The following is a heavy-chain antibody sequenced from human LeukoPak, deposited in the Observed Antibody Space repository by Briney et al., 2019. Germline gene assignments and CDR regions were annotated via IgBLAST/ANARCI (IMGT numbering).Heavy chain of an antibody. D-gene: IGHD5-18*01. Sequence: GGSLRLSCVASGLNFDDSAMHWVRQAPGKGLEWVSLISADGGSTFSADSVKGRFTISRDNAKNSLYLQMNSLRDEDTAVYYCARAVDGYTYGYGYWGQGTLVTVSS. CDR2: ISADGGST. CDR1: GLNFDDSA. CDR3: ARAVDGYTYGYGY. J-gene: IGHJ4*02. V-gene: IGHV3-43*02.